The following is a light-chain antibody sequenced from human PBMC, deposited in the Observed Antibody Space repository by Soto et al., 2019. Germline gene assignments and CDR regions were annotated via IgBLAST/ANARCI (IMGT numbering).Light chain of an antibody. J-gene: IGLJ1*01. CDR2: EVS. CDR3: SSYRTGGPFV. V-gene: IGLV2-14*01. CDR1: SSDVGGYNY. Sequence: QSVLTQPASVSGSPGQSIAISCTGTSSDVGGYNYVSWYQQLPGKAPKLLISEVSNRPSGGSHRFSGSKSGNTASLTISGPQAEDEADYYCSSYRTGGPFVFGTGTKVTVL.